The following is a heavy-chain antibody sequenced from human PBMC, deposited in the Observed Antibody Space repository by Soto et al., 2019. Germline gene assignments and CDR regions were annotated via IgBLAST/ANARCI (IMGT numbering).Heavy chain of an antibody. CDR2: INPSGGST. Sequence: GASVKVSCKASGYTFTSYYMHWVRQAPGQGLEWMGIINPSGGSTSYAQKFQGRVTMTRDTSTSTVYMELSSLRSEDTAVYYCARAPGYCSGGSCYGTDAFDIWGQGTMVTVSS. J-gene: IGHJ3*02. CDR1: GYTFTSYY. V-gene: IGHV1-46*03. D-gene: IGHD2-15*01. CDR3: ARAPGYCSGGSCYGTDAFDI.